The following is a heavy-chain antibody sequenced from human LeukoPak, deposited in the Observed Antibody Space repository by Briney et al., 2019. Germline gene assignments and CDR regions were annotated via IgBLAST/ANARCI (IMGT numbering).Heavy chain of an antibody. CDR2: INPNSGGT. CDR1: GYTFTSYA. D-gene: IGHD6-19*01. V-gene: IGHV1-2*02. CDR3: ARAGYSSGWYVAYYYYMDV. J-gene: IGHJ6*03. Sequence: ASVKVSCKASGYTFTSYAMNWVRQAPGQGLEWMGWINPNSGGTNYAQKFQGRVTMTRDTSISTAYMELSRLRSDDTAVYYCARAGYSSGWYVAYYYYMDVWGKGTTVTISS.